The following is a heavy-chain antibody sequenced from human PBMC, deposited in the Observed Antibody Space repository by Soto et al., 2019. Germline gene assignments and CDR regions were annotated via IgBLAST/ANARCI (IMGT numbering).Heavy chain of an antibody. Sequence: ASVKVSCKASGYTFTSYGISWVRQAPGQGLEWMGWISAYNGNTNYAQKLQGRVTMTTDTSTSTAYMELRSLRSDDTAVYYCAIDLPQGDYGDDDWASRFDPWGQGTLVTVSS. J-gene: IGHJ5*02. CDR2: ISAYNGNT. D-gene: IGHD4-17*01. CDR1: GYTFTSYG. V-gene: IGHV1-18*01. CDR3: AIDLPQGDYGDDDWASRFDP.